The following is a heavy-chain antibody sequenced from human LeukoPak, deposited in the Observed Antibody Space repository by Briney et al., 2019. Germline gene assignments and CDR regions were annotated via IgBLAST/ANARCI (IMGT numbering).Heavy chain of an antibody. V-gene: IGHV1-46*01. CDR3: ARCPDYDILTGYLLFDY. J-gene: IGHJ4*02. D-gene: IGHD3-9*01. Sequence: ASVKVTCKAFGYTFTRHWMHWVRQAPGQGLEWMGVIDPSGGRKVYAQKFQGRVTMTRDTSTSADYLEVTSLRSEDTAVYYCARCPDYDILTGYLLFDYWGQGTLVTVSS. CDR1: GYTFTRHW. CDR2: IDPSGGRK.